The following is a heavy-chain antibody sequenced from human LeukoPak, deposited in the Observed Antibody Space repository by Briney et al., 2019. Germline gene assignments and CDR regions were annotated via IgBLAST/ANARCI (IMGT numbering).Heavy chain of an antibody. CDR1: GYTFTSYD. CDR2: MNPNSGNT. Sequence: GASVKVSCKASGYTFTSYDINWVRQATGQGLEWMGWMNPNSGNTGYAQKFQGRVTITRNTSISTAYMELSSLRSEDTAVYYCARGAVEYSSSFYYYYYMDVWGKGTTVTVS. J-gene: IGHJ6*03. V-gene: IGHV1-8*03. D-gene: IGHD6-6*01. CDR3: ARGAVEYSSSFYYYYYMDV.